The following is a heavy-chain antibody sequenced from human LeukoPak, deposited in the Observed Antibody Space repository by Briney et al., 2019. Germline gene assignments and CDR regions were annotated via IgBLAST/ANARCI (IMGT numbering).Heavy chain of an antibody. D-gene: IGHD5-18*01. CDR2: ISSSSYI. CDR3: ATSQRGYSYGYGRTFDY. CDR1: GFTFSSYS. J-gene: IGHJ4*02. V-gene: IGHV3-21*01. Sequence: PGGSLRLSCAASGFTFSSYSMNWVRQAPGKGLEWVSSISSSSYIYYADTVKGRFTISRDNAKNSLYLQMNSLRAEDTAVYYCATSQRGYSYGYGRTFDYWGQGTLVTVSS.